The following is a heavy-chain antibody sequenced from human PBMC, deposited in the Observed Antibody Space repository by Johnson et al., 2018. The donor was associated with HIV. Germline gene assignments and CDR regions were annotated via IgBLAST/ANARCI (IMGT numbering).Heavy chain of an antibody. CDR3: AKDPAVVPPICFDV. V-gene: IGHV3-7*05. Sequence: VQLVESGGGLVQPGGSLRLSCAASGFTFSSYWMSWVRQAPGKGLEWVANIKQDGSEKYYVDSVKGRFTISRDNSKNRLFLQMNSLRAEDTAVYYCAKDPAVVPPICFDVWGQGTVVTVSS. J-gene: IGHJ3*01. D-gene: IGHD3-22*01. CDR1: GFTFSSYW. CDR2: IKQDGSEK.